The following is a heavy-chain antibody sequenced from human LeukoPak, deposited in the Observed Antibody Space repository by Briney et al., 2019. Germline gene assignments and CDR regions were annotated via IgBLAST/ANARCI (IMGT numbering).Heavy chain of an antibody. D-gene: IGHD2-2*01. CDR3: AKAADIVVVPAAIFNWFDP. CDR1: GFTFSSYA. V-gene: IGHV3-23*01. Sequence: GGSLRLSCAASGFTFSSYALSWVRQAPGKGLEWVSAISGSGGSTYYADSVKGRFTISRDNSKNTLYLQMNSLRAEDTAVYYCAKAADIVVVPAAIFNWFDPWGQGTLVTVSS. J-gene: IGHJ5*02. CDR2: ISGSGGST.